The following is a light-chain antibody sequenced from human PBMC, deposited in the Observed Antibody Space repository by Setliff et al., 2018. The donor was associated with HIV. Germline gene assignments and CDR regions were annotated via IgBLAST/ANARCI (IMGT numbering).Light chain of an antibody. Sequence: QSVLTQPASVSRSPGQSITISCTGSNNDIGDYNYVSWYQQHPVNTPKLIIYDVTNRPSGVSDRFSASKSGNTASLTISGLQADDEADYYCSSWTGSSTLMFGTGTKVTVL. CDR2: DVT. V-gene: IGLV2-14*03. J-gene: IGLJ1*01. CDR1: NNDIGDYNY. CDR3: SSWTGSSTLM.